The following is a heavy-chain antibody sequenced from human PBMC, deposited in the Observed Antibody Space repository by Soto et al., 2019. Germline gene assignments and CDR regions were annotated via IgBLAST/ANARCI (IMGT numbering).Heavy chain of an antibody. D-gene: IGHD6-19*01. CDR1: GFTFSSYA. V-gene: IGHV3-23*01. CDR2: ISGSGGTT. Sequence: EVQLLESGGGLVQPGGSLRLSCAASGFTFSSYAMSWVRQAPGKGLEWVSAISGSGGTTYYADSVKGRFTFSRDNSKNTLYLQINSLRAEDTAEYYCAKTANGWFSAFDIWGQGTMVTVSS. J-gene: IGHJ3*02. CDR3: AKTANGWFSAFDI.